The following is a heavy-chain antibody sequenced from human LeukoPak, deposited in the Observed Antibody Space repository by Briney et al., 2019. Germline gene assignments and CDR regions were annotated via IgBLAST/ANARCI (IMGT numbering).Heavy chain of an antibody. CDR1: GGSISSVGYY. CDR2: IYNSGIT. Sequence: PSETLSLTCTVSGGSISSVGYYWSWIRQHPAKGLEWIGHIYNSGITYYNPSLESRVIISIDTSKNQFSLKLSSVTAADTAVYYCARDRAGYDWFDPWGQGIMVTVSS. D-gene: IGHD2-15*01. CDR3: ARDRAGYDWFDP. V-gene: IGHV4-31*03. J-gene: IGHJ5*02.